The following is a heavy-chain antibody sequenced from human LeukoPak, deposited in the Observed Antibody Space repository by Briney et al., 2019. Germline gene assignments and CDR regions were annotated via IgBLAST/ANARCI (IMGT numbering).Heavy chain of an antibody. Sequence: PGGSLRLSCAASGFTFSNYWMGWIRQPPGKGLEWIGEINHSGSTNYNPSLKSRVTISVDTSKNQFSLKLSSVTAADTAVYYCARAPALGYCSSTSCYRGGFDYWGQGTLVTVSS. CDR1: GFTFSNYW. J-gene: IGHJ4*02. D-gene: IGHD2-2*02. CDR3: ARAPALGYCSSTSCYRGGFDY. CDR2: INHSGST. V-gene: IGHV4-34*01.